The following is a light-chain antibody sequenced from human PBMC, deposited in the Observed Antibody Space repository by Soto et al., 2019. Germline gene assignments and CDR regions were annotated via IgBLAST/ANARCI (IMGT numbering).Light chain of an antibody. CDR3: QQYNNRPPLT. Sequence: IVLPLSPAPLSASPAERATLSSSAGQRVGSNYACDQQKPGRAPRLLLNGGSTRPTAIPARCSGSGSGAEFTLTSSSLQSEDVAVYYCQQYNNRPPLTFGRGTKVDIK. CDR2: GGS. CDR1: QRVGSN. J-gene: IGKJ4*02. V-gene: IGKV3-15*01.